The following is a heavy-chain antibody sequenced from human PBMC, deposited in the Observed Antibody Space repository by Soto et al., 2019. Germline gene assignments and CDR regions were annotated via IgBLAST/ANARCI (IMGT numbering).Heavy chain of an antibody. D-gene: IGHD3-3*01. CDR2: ISYDGSNK. CDR1: GFTFSSYG. J-gene: IGHJ6*02. V-gene: IGHV3-30*18. CDR3: AKEVWSGPMDV. Sequence: QVQLVESGGGVVQPGRSLRLSCAASGFTFSSYGMHWVRQAPGKGLEWVAVISYDGSNKYYADSVKGQFTISRDNSKNTLYLQMNSLRAEDTAVYYCAKEVWSGPMDVWGQGTTVTVSS.